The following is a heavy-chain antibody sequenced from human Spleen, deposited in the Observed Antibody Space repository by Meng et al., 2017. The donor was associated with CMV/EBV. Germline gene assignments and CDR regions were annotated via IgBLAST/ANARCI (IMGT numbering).Heavy chain of an antibody. CDR2: IYGDNSST. D-gene: IGHD2/OR15-2a*01. V-gene: IGHV3-23*03. Sequence: GESLKISCAASGFTFSTYAMSWVRQAPGKGLEWVSVIYGDNSSTSHADSVKGRFTISRDNSKNTLYLQMNSLSAEDTAVYYCARNSRSWGILFPRDRMYYGMDVWGQGTTVTVSS. J-gene: IGHJ6*02. CDR3: ARNSRSWGILFPRDRMYYGMDV. CDR1: GFTFSTYA.